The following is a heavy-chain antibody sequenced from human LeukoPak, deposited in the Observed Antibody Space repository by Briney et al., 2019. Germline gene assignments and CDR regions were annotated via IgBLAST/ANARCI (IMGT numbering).Heavy chain of an antibody. CDR1: GFTFGDYA. J-gene: IGHJ5*02. Sequence: GRSLRLSCTASGFTFGDYAMTWVRQAPGKGLECLGFIRSTPYGGTVEYAASVRGRFTISRDDSKSIAYLQMNSLKTEDTAVYYCTRGGSGWGWFDPWGQGTLVPVSS. D-gene: IGHD6-19*01. CDR3: TRGGSGWGWFDP. V-gene: IGHV3-49*04. CDR2: IRSTPYGGTV.